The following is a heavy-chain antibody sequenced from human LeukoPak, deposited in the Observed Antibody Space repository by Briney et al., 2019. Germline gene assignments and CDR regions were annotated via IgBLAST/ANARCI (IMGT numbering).Heavy chain of an antibody. D-gene: IGHD3-3*01. V-gene: IGHV1-2*02. CDR2: INPNSGGT. J-gene: IGHJ4*02. CDR3: ARGPRGVSVLGFLEGRGYFDY. CDR1: GYTFTGYY. Sequence: ASVKVSCKASGYTFTGYYMHWVRPAPGQGLEWMGWINPNSGGTNYAQKLQGRVTMTRDTSISTAYMERSRLRSDGTAVYYCARGPRGVSVLGFLEGRGYFDYWGQGTLVTVSS.